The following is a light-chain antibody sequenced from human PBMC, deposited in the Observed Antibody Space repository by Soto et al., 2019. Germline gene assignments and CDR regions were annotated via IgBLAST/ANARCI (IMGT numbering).Light chain of an antibody. V-gene: IGKV3-20*01. J-gene: IGKJ1*01. CDR2: DAS. CDR1: QSISSNY. CDR3: QQYGGSPRT. Sequence: EERATISCRASQSISSNYLAWYQQTPGQAPRLLIYDASSRAAGVPDRFSGSGSGTDFTLTICRLEPEDFGVYYCQQYGGSPRTFGQGTKVDIK.